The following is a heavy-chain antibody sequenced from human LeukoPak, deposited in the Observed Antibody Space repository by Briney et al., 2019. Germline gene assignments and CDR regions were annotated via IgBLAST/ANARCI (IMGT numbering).Heavy chain of an antibody. J-gene: IGHJ4*02. CDR3: ASGLGDTYDY. CDR2: VIPILGIT. V-gene: IGHV1-69*04. D-gene: IGHD4-17*01. CDR1: GGTFSSYA. Sequence: SVKVSCKSSGGTFSSYAISWVRQAPGQGLEWMGRVIPILGITNLAQKFQGRVTVTADKSTSTAYMELSSLRSEDTAVYYCASGLGDTYDYWGQGTLVTVSS.